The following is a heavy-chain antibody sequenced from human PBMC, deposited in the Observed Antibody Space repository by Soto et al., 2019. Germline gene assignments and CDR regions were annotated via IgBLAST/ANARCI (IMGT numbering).Heavy chain of an antibody. V-gene: IGHV3-33*01. CDR3: AREGGTTSLDY. D-gene: IGHD1-1*01. J-gene: IGHJ4*02. CDR2: IWDDGSNK. Sequence: QVQLVESGGGVVQPGRSLRLSCAASGFTFSSYGMHWVLQAPGKGLEWVAVIWDDGSNKSYADSVKGRFTIYRDNSENTLYLQMNSLRAEDTAVYYCAREGGTTSLDYWGQGTLVTVSS. CDR1: GFTFSSYG.